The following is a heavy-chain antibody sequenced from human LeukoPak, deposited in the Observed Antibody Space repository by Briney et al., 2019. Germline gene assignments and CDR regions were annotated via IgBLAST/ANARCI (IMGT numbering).Heavy chain of an antibody. CDR2: IIHSGST. V-gene: IGHV4-34*01. CDR1: GGSFSGYY. Sequence: SDTLSLTCAVYGGSFSGYYWGWIRQPRGKGLEWIGEIIHSGSTNYNPSLKSRVTISVDTSKNQFSLKLSSVTAADTAVYYCARGDPVAGSDYWGQGTLVTVSS. CDR3: ARGDPVAGSDY. J-gene: IGHJ4*02. D-gene: IGHD6-19*01.